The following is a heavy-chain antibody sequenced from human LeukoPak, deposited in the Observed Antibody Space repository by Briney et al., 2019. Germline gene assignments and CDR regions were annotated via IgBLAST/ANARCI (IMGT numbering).Heavy chain of an antibody. D-gene: IGHD6-13*01. Sequence: PGGSLRLSCAASGFTFDDYAMHWVRQAPGKGLEWVSLISGDGGSTYYADSVKGRFTISRDNSKNSLCLQMNSLRTEDTALYYCAEDITTADGACDYWGQGTLVTVSS. CDR3: AEDITTADGACDY. CDR1: GFTFDDYA. CDR2: ISGDGGST. J-gene: IGHJ4*02. V-gene: IGHV3-43*02.